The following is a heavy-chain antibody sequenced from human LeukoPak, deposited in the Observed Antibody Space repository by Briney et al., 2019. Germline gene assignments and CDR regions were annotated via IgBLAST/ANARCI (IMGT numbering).Heavy chain of an antibody. CDR2: IRSKAYGGTT. V-gene: IGHV3-49*03. CDR1: GFTFSSYW. J-gene: IGHJ4*02. Sequence: GGSLRLSCAASGFTFSSYWMSWFRQAPGKGLEWVGFIRSKAYGGTTEYAASVKGRFTISRDDSKSIAYLQMNSLKTEDTAVYYCTRDPAYCGGDCYWGQGTLVTVSS. D-gene: IGHD2-21*02. CDR3: TRDPAYCGGDCY.